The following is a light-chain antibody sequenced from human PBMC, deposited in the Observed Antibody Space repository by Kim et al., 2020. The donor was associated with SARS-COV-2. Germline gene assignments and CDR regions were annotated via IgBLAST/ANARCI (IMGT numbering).Light chain of an antibody. Sequence: VSPEQTASITCSGDKLGDKYACWYKQKPGQSPVLVIYQDSKWPSGIPERFSGSNSGNTATLTISGTQAMDEADYYCQAWDSSTVVFGGGTKLTVL. CDR1: KLGDKY. CDR3: QAWDSSTVV. J-gene: IGLJ2*01. V-gene: IGLV3-1*01. CDR2: QDS.